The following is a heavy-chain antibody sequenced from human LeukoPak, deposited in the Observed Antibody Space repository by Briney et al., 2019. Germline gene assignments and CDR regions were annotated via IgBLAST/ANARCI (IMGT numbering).Heavy chain of an antibody. CDR3: AELGITMIGGV. CDR2: ISTSGNT. CDR1: GFTYSNYA. D-gene: IGHD3-10*02. V-gene: IGHV3-23*01. Sequence: GGSLRLSCAASGFTYSNYAMNWVRQAPGKGLEWVSLISTSGNTHYADSVKGRFVISRDNSKNTLYLQMNVLRAEDTAVYYCAELGITMIGGVWGKGTTVTISS. J-gene: IGHJ6*04.